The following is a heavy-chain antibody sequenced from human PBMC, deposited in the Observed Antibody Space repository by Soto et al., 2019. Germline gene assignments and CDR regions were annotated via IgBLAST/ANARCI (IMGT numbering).Heavy chain of an antibody. CDR2: IYSGSST. V-gene: IGHV3-66*01. D-gene: IGHD3-22*01. J-gene: IGHJ4*02. CDR3: ARDVDDSSGEGLDS. Sequence: EVQLVESGGGLVQPGGSLRLSCAASGFSVSSTYMTWVRQAPGKGLEWVSVIYSGSSTYYADSVKGRFTISRDNSKNTLYLQMDSLRAEDTAVYYCARDVDDSSGEGLDSWGQGTLVTVSS. CDR1: GFSVSSTY.